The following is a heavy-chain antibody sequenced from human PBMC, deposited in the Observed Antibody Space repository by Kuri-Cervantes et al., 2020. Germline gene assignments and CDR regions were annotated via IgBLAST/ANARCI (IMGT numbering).Heavy chain of an antibody. Sequence: GESLKISCPASGFTFNSYWMHWVRQAPGKGLVWVSRINSDGRSTSYADAVKGRFTISRDNAKNTLYLQMNSLRAEDTAVYYCARGPPPHYYDSSGYFFPRSPSAEYFQHWGQGTLVTVSS. CDR3: ARGPPPHYYDSSGYFFPRSPSAEYFQH. J-gene: IGHJ1*01. V-gene: IGHV3-74*01. CDR2: INSDGRST. D-gene: IGHD3-22*01. CDR1: GFTFNSYW.